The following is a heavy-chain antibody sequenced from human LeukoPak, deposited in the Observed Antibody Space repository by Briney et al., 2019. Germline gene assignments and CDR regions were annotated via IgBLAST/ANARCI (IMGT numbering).Heavy chain of an antibody. V-gene: IGHV1-2*06. Sequence: ASVKVSCKASGYTFTGYYMHWVRQAPGQGLEWMGRINPNSGGTNYAQKFQGRVTMTRDTSISTAYMELSRLRSDDTAVYYCARVKVTGKVLAYYYYYYYMDVWGKGTTVTVSS. J-gene: IGHJ6*03. CDR3: ARVKVTGKVLAYYYYYYYMDV. D-gene: IGHD2-21*02. CDR2: INPNSGGT. CDR1: GYTFTGYY.